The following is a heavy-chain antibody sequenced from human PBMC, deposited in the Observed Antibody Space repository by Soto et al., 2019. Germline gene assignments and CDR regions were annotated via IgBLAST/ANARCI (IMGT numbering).Heavy chain of an antibody. CDR2: IYSGGST. Sequence: GGSLRLSCAASGFSITDNWMHWVRQAPGKGLEWVSVIYSGGSTYYADSVKGRFTISRHNSKNTLYLQMNSLRAEDTAVYYCAREIRDGYSNPMDCWGQGTRVNVSS. V-gene: IGHV3-53*04. J-gene: IGHJ4*02. CDR3: AREIRDGYSNPMDC. CDR1: GFSITDNW. D-gene: IGHD2-15*01.